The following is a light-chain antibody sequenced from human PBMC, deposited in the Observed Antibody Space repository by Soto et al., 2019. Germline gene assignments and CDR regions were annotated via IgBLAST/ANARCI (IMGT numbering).Light chain of an antibody. Sequence: EIVLTQSPATLSVSPGERATLSCRASQSVSSYLAWYQHKPGQAPRLLIYSASTRATGIPARFSGSGSGTEFILTISSLQSEDFAVYYCQQRSNWPPWTFGQGTKVDI. CDR3: QQRSNWPPWT. CDR1: QSVSSY. V-gene: IGKV3-11*01. CDR2: SAS. J-gene: IGKJ1*01.